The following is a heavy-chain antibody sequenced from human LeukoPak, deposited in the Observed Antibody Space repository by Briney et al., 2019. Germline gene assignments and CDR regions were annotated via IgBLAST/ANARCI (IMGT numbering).Heavy chain of an antibody. D-gene: IGHD2-2*01. Sequence: SETLSLTCAVYGGSFSGYYWSWIRQPPGKGLEWIGEINHSGSTNYNPSLKSRVTMSVDTSKNQFSLKLSSVTAADTAVYYCARESLRVPAVLKTIGYFDYWGQGTLVTVSS. J-gene: IGHJ4*02. V-gene: IGHV4-34*01. CDR2: INHSGST. CDR3: ARESLRVPAVLKTIGYFDY. CDR1: GGSFSGYY.